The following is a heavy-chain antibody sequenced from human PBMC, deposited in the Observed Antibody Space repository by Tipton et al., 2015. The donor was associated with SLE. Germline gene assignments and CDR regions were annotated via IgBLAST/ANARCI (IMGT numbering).Heavy chain of an antibody. D-gene: IGHD2-2*01. CDR2: INHSGST. CDR1: GGSFSGYY. CDR3: AREDCSSTGCHGGLFDY. V-gene: IGHV4-34*01. Sequence: TLSLTCAVYGGSFSGYYWSWIRQPPGKGLEWIGEINHSGSTNYNPSLKSRVTISVDTSKNQFSLKLRYVTAADTAVYYCAREDCSSTGCHGGLFDYWGQGTLVTVAS. J-gene: IGHJ4*02.